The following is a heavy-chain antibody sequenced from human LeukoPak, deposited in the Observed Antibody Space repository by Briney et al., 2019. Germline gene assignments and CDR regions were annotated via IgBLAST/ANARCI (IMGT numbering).Heavy chain of an antibody. J-gene: IGHJ4*02. D-gene: IGHD5-24*01. CDR3: ATSREMATVDY. CDR1: GGTFSSYA. Sequence: SVKVSCKASGGTFSSYAISWVRQAPGQGREWMGRIIPIFGTANYAQKFQDRVTITTDESTRTAYVELSSLRSEDTAVYHCATSREMATVDYWGQGTLVSVSS. V-gene: IGHV1-69*05. CDR2: IIPIFGTA.